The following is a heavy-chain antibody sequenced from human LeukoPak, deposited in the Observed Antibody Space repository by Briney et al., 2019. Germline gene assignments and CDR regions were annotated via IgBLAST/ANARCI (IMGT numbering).Heavy chain of an antibody. Sequence: HLETLSLTCAASGGSISSYYWSWVRHPPGKGLEWVGYIYYNGSTNYNPSLKSRVTISVDTSKNQFSLKLSAVTAADTAVYYCAGGGDSFDYWGQGTLVAVSS. CDR2: IYYNGST. CDR3: AGGGDSFDY. J-gene: IGHJ4*02. V-gene: IGHV4-59*08. D-gene: IGHD2-21*02. CDR1: GGSISSYY.